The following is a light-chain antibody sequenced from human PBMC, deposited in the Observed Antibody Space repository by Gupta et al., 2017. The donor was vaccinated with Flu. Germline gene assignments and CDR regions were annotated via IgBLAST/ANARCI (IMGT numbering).Light chain of an antibody. CDR2: DAS. J-gene: IGKJ2*03. V-gene: IGKV3-11*01. CDR1: QCVSSY. Sequence: EIVLTQSPATLSLSPGERATLSCRASQCVSSYLAWYQQKPGQAPRLLIYDASNRATGIPARFSGSGSGTDFTLTISSLEPEDSAVYYCQQRSNWPPYSFGQGTKLEIK. CDR3: QQRSNWPPYS.